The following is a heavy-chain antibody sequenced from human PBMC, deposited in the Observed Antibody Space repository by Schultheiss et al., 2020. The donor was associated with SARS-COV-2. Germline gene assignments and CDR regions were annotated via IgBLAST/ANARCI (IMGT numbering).Heavy chain of an antibody. V-gene: IGHV4-4*07. CDR1: GGSISSYY. CDR2: IYTSGST. Sequence: SETLSLTCTVSGGSISSYYWSWIRQPAGKGLEWIGRIYTSGSTNYNPSLKSRVTMSVDTSKNQFSLKLSSVTAADTAVYYCARAAYSGSYYRSLRRPFDIWGQGTMVTVSS. CDR3: ARAAYSGSYYRSLRRPFDI. D-gene: IGHD1-26*01. J-gene: IGHJ3*02.